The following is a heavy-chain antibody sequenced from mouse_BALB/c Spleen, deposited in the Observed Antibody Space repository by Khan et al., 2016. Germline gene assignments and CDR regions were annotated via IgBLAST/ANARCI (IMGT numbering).Heavy chain of an antibody. D-gene: IGHD2-4*01. CDR3: ASYDYYNPWCAY. CDR2: IHYSGTT. CDR1: GYSITSGYS. V-gene: IGHV3-1*02. J-gene: IGHJ3*01. Sequence: EVQLQESGPDLVKPSQSLSLTCTVTGYSITSGYSWHWIRQFPGNKLEWMGYIHYSGTTNYNQSLKSRISVTRDKSKNQVFLQLNSVTTEDTATYYCASYDYYNPWCAYWGQGTLVTVSA.